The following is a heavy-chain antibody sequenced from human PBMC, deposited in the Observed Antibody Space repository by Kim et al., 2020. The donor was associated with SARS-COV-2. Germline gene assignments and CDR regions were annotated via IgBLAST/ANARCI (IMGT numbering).Heavy chain of an antibody. CDR1: GGSISSSSYY. Sequence: SETLSLTCTVSGGSISSSSYYWGWIRQPPAKGLEWIGSIYYSGSTYYNPSLKSRVTISVDTSKNQFSLKLSSVTAADTAVYYWASKEVEVVSGSYQGAAFGYWGQGTLVTVPS. D-gene: IGHD3-10*01. J-gene: IGHJ4*02. V-gene: IGHV4-39*01. CDR3: ASKEVEVVSGSYQGAAFGY. CDR2: IYYSGST.